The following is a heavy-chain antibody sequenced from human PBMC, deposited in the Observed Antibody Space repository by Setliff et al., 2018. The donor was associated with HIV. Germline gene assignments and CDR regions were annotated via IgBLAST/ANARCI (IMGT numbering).Heavy chain of an antibody. Sequence: GGSLRLSCAASGFTFSDYWMSWVRQAPGKGLEWISYITSGGGTIYYADSVKGRFTISRDNSKNSLYLQMNSLRVEDTALYYCAKDLGSSWSPFDYWGQGTLVTVSS. D-gene: IGHD6-13*01. J-gene: IGHJ4*02. CDR2: ITSGGGTI. CDR3: AKDLGSSWSPFDY. CDR1: GFTFSDYW. V-gene: IGHV3-11*01.